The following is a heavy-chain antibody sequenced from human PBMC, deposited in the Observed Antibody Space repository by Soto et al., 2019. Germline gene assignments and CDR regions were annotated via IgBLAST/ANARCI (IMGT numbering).Heavy chain of an antibody. CDR2: ISYDGSNK. V-gene: IGHV3-30*18. CDR3: AKLLRDCSGGSCLDYGMDV. Sequence: GGSLRLSCAASGFTFSSYGVHWFRQAPGKGLEWVAVISYDGSNKYYADSVKGRFTISRDNSKNTLYLQMNSLRAEDTAVYYCAKLLRDCSGGSCLDYGMDVWGQGTTVTVSS. D-gene: IGHD2-15*01. J-gene: IGHJ6*02. CDR1: GFTFSSYG.